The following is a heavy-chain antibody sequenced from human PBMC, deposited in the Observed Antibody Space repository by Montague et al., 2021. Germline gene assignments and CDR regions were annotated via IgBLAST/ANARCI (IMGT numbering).Heavy chain of an antibody. Sequence: CAISGDSVSSNDATCSWIRQSPSSGLEWLRRTYYRSERYNEYAISVKSRITVNPDTSKNQFSLLLNSVTPEDTAVYYCARGWQKRFDPWGQGTLVTVSS. CDR2: TYYRSERYN. CDR3: ARGWQKRFDP. CDR1: GDSVSSNDAT. V-gene: IGHV6-1*01. D-gene: IGHD5-24*01. J-gene: IGHJ5*02.